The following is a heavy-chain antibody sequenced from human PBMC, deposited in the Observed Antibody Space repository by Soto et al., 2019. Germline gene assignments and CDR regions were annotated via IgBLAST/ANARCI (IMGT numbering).Heavy chain of an antibody. D-gene: IGHD6-13*01. V-gene: IGHV3-73*01. CDR1: RFTFSGSS. J-gene: IGHJ6*02. Sequence: AGSLRLSCAASRFTFSGSSMHWVRQASGKGLEWVGRIRGKTDTYATAYAAPVRGRFTISRDDSKNTAYLQMNSLKTEDTAVYFCTKRIGAYAMDVWGQGTTVTVSS. CDR2: IRGKTDTYAT. CDR3: TKRIGAYAMDV.